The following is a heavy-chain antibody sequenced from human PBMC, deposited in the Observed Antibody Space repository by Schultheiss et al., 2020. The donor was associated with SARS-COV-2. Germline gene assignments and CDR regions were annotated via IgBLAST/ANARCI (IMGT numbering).Heavy chain of an antibody. D-gene: IGHD2-15*01. CDR3: ARGRGYCSGGSCYLPTHYYYYGMDV. V-gene: IGHV4-34*01. J-gene: IGHJ6*02. CDR1: GGSFSGYY. Sequence: SETLSLTCAVYGGSFSGYYWSWIRQPPGKGLEWIGYFYNSGSPNYNPSLKSRVTISVDTSKNQFSLKLSSVTAADTAVYYCARGRGYCSGGSCYLPTHYYYYGMDVWGQGTTVTVSS. CDR2: FYNSGSP.